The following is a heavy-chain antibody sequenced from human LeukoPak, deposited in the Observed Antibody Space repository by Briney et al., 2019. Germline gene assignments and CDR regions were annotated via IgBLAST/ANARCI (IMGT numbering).Heavy chain of an antibody. V-gene: IGHV4-59*08. D-gene: IGHD2-2*02. CDR1: GGSISSYY. Sequence: SETLSLTCTVSGGSISSYYWSWIRQPPGKGLEWIGYIYYSGSTNYNPSLKSRVTISVDTSKNQFSLKLSSVTAADTAVYYCARARYCSSTSCYTISWFDPWGQGTLVTVSS. CDR2: IYYSGST. CDR3: ARARYCSSTSCYTISWFDP. J-gene: IGHJ5*02.